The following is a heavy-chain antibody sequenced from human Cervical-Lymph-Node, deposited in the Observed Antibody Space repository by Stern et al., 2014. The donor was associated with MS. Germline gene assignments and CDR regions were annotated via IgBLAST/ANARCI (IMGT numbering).Heavy chain of an antibody. CDR3: TRGWGQLGVLDS. D-gene: IGHD6-6*01. V-gene: IGHV3-48*01. J-gene: IGHJ4*02. Sequence: EVQLVESGGGLVQPGGSLRLSCAASGFTFNHYTMNWVRQAPGKGLEWVSYISGSGDSIYFADSVKGRFTVSRDNAKNSLYLQMSSLRREDTAVYYCTRGWGQLGVLDSWGQGTPVTVSS. CDR2: ISGSGDSI. CDR1: GFTFNHYT.